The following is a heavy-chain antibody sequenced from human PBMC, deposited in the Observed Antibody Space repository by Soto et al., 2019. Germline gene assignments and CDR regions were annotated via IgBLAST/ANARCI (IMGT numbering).Heavy chain of an antibody. Sequence: SETLSLTCAFYGGSFSGYYWSWIRQPPGKGLEWIGEINHSGSTNYNPSLKSRVTISVDTSKNQFSLKLSSVTAADTAVYYCARGSSGWYPPNWFDPWGQGTLVTVSS. CDR2: INHSGST. D-gene: IGHD6-19*01. CDR3: ARGSSGWYPPNWFDP. CDR1: GGSFSGYY. V-gene: IGHV4-34*01. J-gene: IGHJ5*02.